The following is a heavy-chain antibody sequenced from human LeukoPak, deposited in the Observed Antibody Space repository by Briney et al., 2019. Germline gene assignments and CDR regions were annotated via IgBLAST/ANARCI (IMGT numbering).Heavy chain of an antibody. J-gene: IGHJ5*02. CDR3: ARDGGYYDSSGYIS. Sequence: PGGSLRLSCAASGFTVSSNYMSWVRQAPGKGLEWVSVIYSGGSTYYADSVKGRFTISRDNSKNTLYLQMNSLRAEDTAVYYCARDGGYYDSSGYISWGQGTLVTVSS. CDR1: GFTVSSNY. D-gene: IGHD3-22*01. V-gene: IGHV3-66*01. CDR2: IYSGGST.